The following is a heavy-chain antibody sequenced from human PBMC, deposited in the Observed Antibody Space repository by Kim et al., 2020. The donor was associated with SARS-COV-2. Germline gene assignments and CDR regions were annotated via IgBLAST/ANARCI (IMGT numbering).Heavy chain of an antibody. CDR3: AKGADSGGWGLDYDYCMDV. V-gene: IGHV3-30*02. Sequence: GRFTISRDDSKNALYLQMNRLRAEDTAVYYCAKGADSGGWGLDYDYCMDVWGKGTTVTVSS. J-gene: IGHJ6*03. D-gene: IGHD6-19*01.